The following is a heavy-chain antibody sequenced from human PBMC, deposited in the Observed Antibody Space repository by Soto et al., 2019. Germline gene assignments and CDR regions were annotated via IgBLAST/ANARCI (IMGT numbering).Heavy chain of an antibody. Sequence: RASVKVSCKASGYTFTSYAMHWVRQAPGQRLEWMGWINAGNGNTKYSQKFQGRVTITRDTSASTAYMELSSLRSEDTAVYYCARLLEYYGSGSYSLDYWGQGTLVTVSS. V-gene: IGHV1-3*01. CDR1: GYTFTSYA. D-gene: IGHD3-10*01. J-gene: IGHJ4*02. CDR3: ARLLEYYGSGSYSLDY. CDR2: INAGNGNT.